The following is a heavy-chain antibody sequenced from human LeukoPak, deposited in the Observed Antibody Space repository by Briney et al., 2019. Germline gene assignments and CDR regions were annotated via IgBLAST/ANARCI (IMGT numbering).Heavy chain of an antibody. CDR3: WKDPNGNYVGAFSYQR. V-gene: IGHV3-23*01. CDR2: IRGSGDGK. J-gene: IGHJ1*01. Sequence: WGSLRLSCAASGFTFNNYALVWVRQGPGRGLEWVPAIRGSGDGKYYADSVKGRFTISRDNSKNMLYLQMNSLRDDDTAVYYCWKDPNGNYVGAFSYQRWGQGTLVTVSS. D-gene: IGHD4-17*01. CDR1: GFTFNNYA.